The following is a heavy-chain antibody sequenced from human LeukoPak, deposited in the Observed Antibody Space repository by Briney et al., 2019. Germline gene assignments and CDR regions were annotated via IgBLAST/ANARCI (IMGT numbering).Heavy chain of an antibody. D-gene: IGHD3-22*01. CDR1: GGSISGYY. J-gene: IGHJ6*02. CDR2: IYSSGTT. V-gene: IGHV4-59*01. CDR3: ARDSPIDSSGSYYYNMDV. Sequence: PSETLSLTCTVSGGSISGYYWSWIRQPPGKGLEWIGYIYSSGTTNYNPSLKSQITISLDTSKNQFSLKLSSVTAADTAVYYCARDSPIDSSGSYYYNMDVWGQGTPVTVSS.